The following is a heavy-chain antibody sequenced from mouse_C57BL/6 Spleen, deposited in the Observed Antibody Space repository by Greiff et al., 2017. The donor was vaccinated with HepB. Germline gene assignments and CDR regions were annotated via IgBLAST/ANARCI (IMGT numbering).Heavy chain of an antibody. CDR1: GYTFTSYW. V-gene: IGHV1-52*01. D-gene: IGHD1-1*01. Sequence: VQLQQPGAELVRPGSSVKLSCKASGYTFTSYWMHWVKQRPIQGLEWIGNIDPSDSETHYNQKFKDKATLTVDKSSSTAYMQLSSLTSEDSAVYYCARWGGYYGSSYRAMDYWGQGTSVTVSS. CDR2: IDPSDSET. CDR3: ARWGGYYGSSYRAMDY. J-gene: IGHJ4*01.